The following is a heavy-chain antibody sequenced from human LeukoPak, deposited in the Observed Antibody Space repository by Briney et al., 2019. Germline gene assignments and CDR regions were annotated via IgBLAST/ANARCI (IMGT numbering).Heavy chain of an antibody. V-gene: IGHV3-30*03. CDR2: ISFDGGNK. D-gene: IGHD6-6*01. Sequence: GGSLRLSCAASGFTFSSHGMHWVRQAPGKGLEWVAVISFDGGNKYYADSVKGRFTISRDNSKNTLYLQLDSLRAEDTAVYYCASTRSSDFDYWGQGTLVTVSS. CDR1: GFTFSSHG. J-gene: IGHJ4*02. CDR3: ASTRSSDFDY.